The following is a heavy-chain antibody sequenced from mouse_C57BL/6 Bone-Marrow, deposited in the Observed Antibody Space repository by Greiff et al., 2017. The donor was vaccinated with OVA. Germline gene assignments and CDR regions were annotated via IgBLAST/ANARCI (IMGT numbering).Heavy chain of an antibody. CDR2: INYDGSST. CDR3: ARVLYGSSYFYWYFDV. D-gene: IGHD1-1*01. Sequence: EVMLVESEGGLVQPGSSMKLSCTASGFTFSDYYMAWVRQVPEKGLEWVANINYDGSSTYYLDSLKSRFIISRDNAKNILYLQMSSLKSEDTATYYCARVLYGSSYFYWYFDVWGTGTTVTVSS. V-gene: IGHV5-16*01. CDR1: GFTFSDYY. J-gene: IGHJ1*03.